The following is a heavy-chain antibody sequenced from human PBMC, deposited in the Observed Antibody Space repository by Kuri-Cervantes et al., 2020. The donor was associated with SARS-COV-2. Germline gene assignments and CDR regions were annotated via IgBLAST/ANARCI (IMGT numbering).Heavy chain of an antibody. Sequence: SETLSLTCTVSGGSISSYYWSWIRQPPGKGLEWIGYIYYSGSTNYNPSLKSRVTISVDTSKNQFSLKLSSVTAADTAVYYCARFSSGYYGSGSYYATYYYGMDVWGQGTTVTVSS. V-gene: IGHV4-59*01. CDR3: ARFSSGYYGSGSYYATYYYGMDV. CDR1: GGSISSYY. CDR2: IYYSGST. D-gene: IGHD3-10*01. J-gene: IGHJ6*02.